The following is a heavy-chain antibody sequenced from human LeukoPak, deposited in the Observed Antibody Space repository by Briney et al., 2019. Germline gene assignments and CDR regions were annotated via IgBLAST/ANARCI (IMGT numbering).Heavy chain of an antibody. Sequence: SETLSLTCSVSGGSIGSYYWNWIRQPPGKGLEWIGCIHYSGYISYNPSLESRVTISADTSKDQFSLKMSSVTAADTALYYWARWQGDSSNWGRTRGYGMDVWGQGITVIVSS. D-gene: IGHD6-13*01. V-gene: IGHV4-59*01. J-gene: IGHJ6*02. CDR1: GGSIGSYY. CDR3: ARWQGDSSNWGRTRGYGMDV. CDR2: IHYSGYI.